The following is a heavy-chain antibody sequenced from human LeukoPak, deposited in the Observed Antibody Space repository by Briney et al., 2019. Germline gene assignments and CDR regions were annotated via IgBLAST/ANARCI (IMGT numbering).Heavy chain of an antibody. CDR2: IIPIFGTA. CDR1: GGTFSSYA. J-gene: IGHJ4*02. CDR3: ACHPRWYSYGWGY. Sequence: ASVKVSCKASGGTFSSYAISWVRQAPGQGLEWMGGIIPIFGTANYAQKFQGRVTITTDESTSTAYMELSSLRSEDTAVYYCACHPRWYSYGWGYWGQGTLVTVSS. V-gene: IGHV1-69*05. D-gene: IGHD5-18*01.